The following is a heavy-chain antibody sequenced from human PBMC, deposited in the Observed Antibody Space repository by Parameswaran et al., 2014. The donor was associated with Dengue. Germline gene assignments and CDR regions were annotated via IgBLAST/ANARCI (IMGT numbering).Heavy chain of an antibody. D-gene: IGHD2-21*02. V-gene: IGHV3-23*01. Sequence: VRQAPGKGLEWVSAISGSGGSTYYADSVKGRFTISRDNSKNTLYLQMNSLRAEDTAVYYCATSPYCGGDCAYYYYYGMDVWGQGTTVTVSS. CDR3: ATSPYCGGDCAYYYYYGMDV. J-gene: IGHJ6*02. CDR2: ISGSGGST.